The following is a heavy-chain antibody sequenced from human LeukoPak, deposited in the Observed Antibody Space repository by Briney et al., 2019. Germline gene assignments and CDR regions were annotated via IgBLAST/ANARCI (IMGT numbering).Heavy chain of an antibody. CDR2: IIPIFGTA. Sequence: SVTVSCKASGGTFSGYAISWVRQAPGQGLEWMGGIIPIFGTANYAQKFQGRVTITADESTSTAYMELSSLRSEDTAVYYCARGRSRADILTGWDLDYWGQGTLVTVSS. CDR3: ARGRSRADILTGWDLDY. D-gene: IGHD3-9*01. V-gene: IGHV1-69*13. J-gene: IGHJ4*02. CDR1: GGTFSGYA.